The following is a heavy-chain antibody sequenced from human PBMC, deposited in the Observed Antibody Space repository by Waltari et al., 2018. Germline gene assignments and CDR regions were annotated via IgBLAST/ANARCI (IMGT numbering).Heavy chain of an antibody. Sequence: QVQLVQSGAEVKNPGASVKVSCKAFGHTFTVHHLNWVRQAPGQGLEWMGNSNTHSGITNYAQTFQGRVTMTLDMSVSTAYIEVTRLTSNDTAIYYCSRVSSGIWFDPWGQGTLVTVS. CDR2: SNTHSGIT. CDR3: SRVSSGIWFDP. J-gene: IGHJ5*02. CDR1: GHTFTVHH. V-gene: IGHV1-2*02.